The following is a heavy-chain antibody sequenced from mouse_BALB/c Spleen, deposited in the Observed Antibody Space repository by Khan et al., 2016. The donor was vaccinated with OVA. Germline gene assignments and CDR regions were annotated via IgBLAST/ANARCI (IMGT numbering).Heavy chain of an antibody. Sequence: EVQPLETGPELVKPGASVKISCKASGYSFTGYFMNWVMQSHGKSLEWIGRINPHIGETFYNQKFKGKATLTVDESSSTAHMELRSLASEDSAVYYCARIYGSDFDYWGQGTTLTVSS. CDR2: INPHIGET. CDR1: GYSFTGYF. V-gene: IGHV1-20*02. D-gene: IGHD1-1*01. CDR3: ARIYGSDFDY. J-gene: IGHJ2*01.